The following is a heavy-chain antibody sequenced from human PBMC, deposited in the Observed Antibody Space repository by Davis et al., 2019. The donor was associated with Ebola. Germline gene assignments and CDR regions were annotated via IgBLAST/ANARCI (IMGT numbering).Heavy chain of an antibody. Sequence: GESLKISCAASGFTFSSYAMHWVRQAPGKGLEWVAAIWSDGKRKEHADSVKGRFTVSRDNSKNTLYLQMNSLEVEDTAVYYCVRGGDGGGAYWGQGTLVTVSA. D-gene: IGHD3-16*01. V-gene: IGHV3-33*08. CDR2: IWSDGKRK. J-gene: IGHJ4*02. CDR3: VRGGDGGGAY. CDR1: GFTFSSYA.